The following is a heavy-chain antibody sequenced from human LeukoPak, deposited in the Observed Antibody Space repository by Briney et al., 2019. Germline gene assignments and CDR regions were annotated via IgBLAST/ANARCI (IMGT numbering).Heavy chain of an antibody. CDR1: GFTFSSYS. V-gene: IGHV3-21*01. D-gene: IGHD3-22*01. CDR3: ARDPTTYDSSGYYGY. J-gene: IGHJ4*02. Sequence: PGGSLSLSCAASGFTFSSYSMNWVRQAPGKGLEWVSSISSSSSYIYYADSVKGRFTISRYNAKNSLYLQMNSLRAEDTAVYYCARDPTTYDSSGYYGYWGQGTLVTVSS. CDR2: ISSSSSYI.